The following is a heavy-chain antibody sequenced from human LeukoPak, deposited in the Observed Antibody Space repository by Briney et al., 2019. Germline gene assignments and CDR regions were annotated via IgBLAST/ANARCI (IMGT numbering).Heavy chain of an antibody. D-gene: IGHD1-26*01. Sequence: LSLTCTVSGGSISSYYWSWIRQAPGKGLEWVSYISSSGSTIYYADSVKGRFTISRDNAKDSLYLQMNSLRAEDTAVYYCARDLDVVGATFMYYYYGMDVWGQGTTVTVSS. CDR1: GGSISSYY. CDR2: ISSSGSTI. CDR3: ARDLDVVGATFMYYYYGMDV. V-gene: IGHV3-11*01. J-gene: IGHJ6*02.